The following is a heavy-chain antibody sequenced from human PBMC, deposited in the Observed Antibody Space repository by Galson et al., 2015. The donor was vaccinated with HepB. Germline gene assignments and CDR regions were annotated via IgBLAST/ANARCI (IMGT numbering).Heavy chain of an antibody. V-gene: IGHV3-30*18. D-gene: IGHD2-2*02. Sequence: SLRLSCAASAFTFSSYGMHWVRQAPGKGLEWVAVISYDGSNKYYADSVKGRFTISRDNSKNTLYLQMNSLRAEDTAVYYCAKPPGCSSTSCYTSDGDAFDIWGQGTMVTVSS. CDR3: AKPPGCSSTSCYTSDGDAFDI. J-gene: IGHJ3*02. CDR2: ISYDGSNK. CDR1: AFTFSSYG.